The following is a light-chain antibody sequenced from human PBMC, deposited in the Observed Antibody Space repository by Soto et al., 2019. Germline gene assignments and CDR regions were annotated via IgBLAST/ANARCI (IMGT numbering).Light chain of an antibody. J-gene: IGKJ3*01. CDR2: AAS. CDR3: QQYNNWPPIT. CDR1: QSVSSN. Sequence: EIVMTQSPATLSVSPGERATLSCRASQSVSSNLAWYRQKPGQGPRLLIYAASIRATGIPARFSGSGSGTEFTLTISSLQSEDFAVYYCQQYNNWPPITFGPGTKVDIK. V-gene: IGKV3-15*01.